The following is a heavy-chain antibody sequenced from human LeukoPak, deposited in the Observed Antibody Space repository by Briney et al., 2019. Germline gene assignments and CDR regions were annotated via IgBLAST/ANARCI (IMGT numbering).Heavy chain of an antibody. J-gene: IGHJ4*02. Sequence: GGSLRLSCATSGFTFSRYRMNWFRQAPGKGLEWVSAISPSSDSKSYADSVRGRFTISRDNAKDSLFLQMDSLRAEDTAVYFCARESKRGCSTSSCPRDYWGQGTLVTVSS. CDR1: GFTFSRYR. CDR3: ARESKRGCSTSSCPRDY. V-gene: IGHV3-21*01. D-gene: IGHD2/OR15-2a*01. CDR2: ISPSSDSK.